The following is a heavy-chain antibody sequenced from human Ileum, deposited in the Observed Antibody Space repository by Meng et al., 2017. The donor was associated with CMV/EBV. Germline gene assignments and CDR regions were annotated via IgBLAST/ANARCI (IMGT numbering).Heavy chain of an antibody. D-gene: IGHD2-2*01. J-gene: IGHJ6*02. CDR3: AGEDIVVVPAAKKSYGMDV. Sequence: ASVKVSCKASGYTFTGYYMHWVRQAPGQGLEWMGWINPNSGGTNYAQKFQGRVTMTRDTSISTAYMELSRLRSDDTAVYYCAGEDIVVVPAAKKSYGMDVWGQGTMVTVSS. CDR2: INPNSGGT. V-gene: IGHV1-2*02. CDR1: GYTFTGYY.